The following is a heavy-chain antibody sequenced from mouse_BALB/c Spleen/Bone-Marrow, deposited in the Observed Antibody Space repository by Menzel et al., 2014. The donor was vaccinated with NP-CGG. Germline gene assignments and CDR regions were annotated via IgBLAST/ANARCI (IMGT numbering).Heavy chain of an antibody. CDR2: ISSGSSTI. Sequence: EVQVVESGGGLVQPGGSRKLSCAASGFTFSSFGMHWVRQAPGKGLEWVAYISSGSSTIYYADTVKGRFTISRDNPKNTLLLQMTSLRSEDTAMYYCARGAARATWFAYWGQGTLVTVSA. CDR1: GFTFSSFG. D-gene: IGHD3-1*01. J-gene: IGHJ3*01. V-gene: IGHV5-17*02. CDR3: ARGAARATWFAY.